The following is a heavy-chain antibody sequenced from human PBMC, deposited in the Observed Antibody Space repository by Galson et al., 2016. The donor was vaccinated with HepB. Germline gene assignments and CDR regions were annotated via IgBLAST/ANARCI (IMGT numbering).Heavy chain of an antibody. CDR3: AKRHEYCPPVGCSVDS. CDR1: GFNLRIYG. D-gene: IGHD2/OR15-2a*01. Sequence: SLRLSCAASGFNLRIYGMHWVRQAPGKGLEWLAVIWFDGSSKHYADSVKGRFTVSRDNSKNMVYLQMSSLRVDDTAVYYCAKRHEYCPPVGCSVDSWGQGTLVSVSS. CDR2: IWFDGSSK. J-gene: IGHJ4*02. V-gene: IGHV3-33*06.